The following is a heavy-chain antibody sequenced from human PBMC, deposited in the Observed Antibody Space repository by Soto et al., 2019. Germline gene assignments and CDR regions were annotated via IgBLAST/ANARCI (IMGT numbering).Heavy chain of an antibody. D-gene: IGHD4-17*01. CDR1: GGSISSGGYY. J-gene: IGHJ4*02. CDR3: ARDHLYGDPDY. Sequence: QVQLQESGPGLVKPSQTLSLTCTVSGGSISSGGYYWSWIHQYPGKGLEWIGYIYYSGSTYYNPSLKSRVTISVDTSKNQFSLKLTSVTAADTAVYYCARDHLYGDPDYWGQGTLVTISS. CDR2: IYYSGST. V-gene: IGHV4-31*03.